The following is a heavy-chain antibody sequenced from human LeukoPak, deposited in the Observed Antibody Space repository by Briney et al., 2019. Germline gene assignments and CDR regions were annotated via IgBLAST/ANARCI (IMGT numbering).Heavy chain of an antibody. CDR2: INPNSGGT. CDR3: AREEDHGGSYH. D-gene: IGHD1-26*01. CDR1: GYTFTGYY. V-gene: IGHV1-2*04. J-gene: IGHJ5*02. Sequence: RASVNVSCKASGYTFTGYYMHWVRQAPGQGLEWMGWINPNSGGTNYAQKFQGWVTMTRDTSISTAYMELSRLRSDDTAVYYCAREEDHGGSYHWGQGTLVTVSS.